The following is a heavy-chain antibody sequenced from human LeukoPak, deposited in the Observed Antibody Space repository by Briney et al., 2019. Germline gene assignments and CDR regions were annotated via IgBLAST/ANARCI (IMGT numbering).Heavy chain of an antibody. J-gene: IGHJ3*02. CDR2: IKQDRSEK. CDR1: GFIFSSYW. V-gene: IGHV3-7*04. CDR3: ARGGITVAPLGI. Sequence: PGGSLRLSCAASGFIFSSYWMSWVRQAPGKGLEWVANIKQDRSEKYYVDSVKGRFTTSRDNAKNSLYLQVNSLRAEDTAVYYCARGGITVAPLGIWGQGTMVTVSS. D-gene: IGHD3-10*01.